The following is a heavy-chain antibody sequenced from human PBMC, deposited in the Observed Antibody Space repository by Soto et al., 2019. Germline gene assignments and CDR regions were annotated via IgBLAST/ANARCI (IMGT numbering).Heavy chain of an antibody. CDR1: GFTFSRYT. CDR2: ITSNSGSI. V-gene: IGHV3-21*01. Sequence: TGGSLRLSCAASGFTFSRYTLNWVRQAPGKGLEWVSSITSNSGSIYYTDTVKGRFTISRDNAKNSLYLQMNSLRAGDTAVYYCARLLSCSSTSCYTGAYWGRGTLVTVSS. CDR3: ARLLSCSSTSCYTGAY. D-gene: IGHD2-2*02. J-gene: IGHJ4*02.